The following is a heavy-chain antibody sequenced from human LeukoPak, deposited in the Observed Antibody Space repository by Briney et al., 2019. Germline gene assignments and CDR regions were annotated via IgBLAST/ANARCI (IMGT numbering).Heavy chain of an antibody. J-gene: IGHJ4*02. D-gene: IGHD3-22*01. Sequence: SETLSLTCSVSGGSISGYYWSWVRQPPGKGLEWIGHIFYSGSPNSNPPLKSRASISLDTSKNQFSMKLSSVTAADTAVYYCARTRHYYDSSGYYYFDYWGQGTLVTVSS. CDR1: GGSISGYY. CDR3: ARTRHYYDSSGYYYFDY. V-gene: IGHV4-59*08. CDR2: IFYSGSP.